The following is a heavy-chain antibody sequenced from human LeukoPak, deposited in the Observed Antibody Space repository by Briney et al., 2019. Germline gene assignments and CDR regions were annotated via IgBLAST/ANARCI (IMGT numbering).Heavy chain of an antibody. CDR1: GFTFRNSA. V-gene: IGHV3-30*04. J-gene: IGHJ5*02. D-gene: IGHD3-22*01. CDR2: ISDDGSKR. Sequence: GGSLRLSCAGAGFTFRNSAFHWVRQAPGKGLEWVAVISDDGSKRFYADSVKGRFTISRDNSKDTLYLHMQTLRPEDTAVYYCARESGFMMVGEINADNWFDPWGQGTPVTVSS. CDR3: ARESGFMMVGEINADNWFDP.